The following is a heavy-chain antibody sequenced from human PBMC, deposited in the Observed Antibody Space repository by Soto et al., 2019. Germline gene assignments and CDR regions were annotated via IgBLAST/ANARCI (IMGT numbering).Heavy chain of an antibody. D-gene: IGHD6-13*01. Sequence: QVQLVESGGGVVQPGRSLRLSCAASGFTFSSYGMHWVRQAPGKGLEWVAVIWYDGSNKYYADSVKGRFTISRDNSKNTLYLQMNSLRAEDTAVYYCAREGWKYGSTFDYWGQGTLVTVSS. V-gene: IGHV3-33*01. J-gene: IGHJ4*02. CDR3: AREGWKYGSTFDY. CDR2: IWYDGSNK. CDR1: GFTFSSYG.